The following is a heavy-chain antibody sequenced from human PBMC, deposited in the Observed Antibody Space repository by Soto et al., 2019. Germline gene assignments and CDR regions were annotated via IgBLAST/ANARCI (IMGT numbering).Heavy chain of an antibody. CDR2: IIPIFGTA. J-gene: IGHJ5*02. CDR1: GGTFSSYA. D-gene: IGHD6-6*01. Sequence: QVQLVQSGAEVKKPGSSVKVSCKASGGTFSSYAISWVRQAPGQGLEWMGGIIPIFGTANYAQKFQGRVTITADKSASTAYMELSSLRSEDTAVYYCASHHSQLVYGWFDPWGQGTLVPVSS. V-gene: IGHV1-69*06. CDR3: ASHHSQLVYGWFDP.